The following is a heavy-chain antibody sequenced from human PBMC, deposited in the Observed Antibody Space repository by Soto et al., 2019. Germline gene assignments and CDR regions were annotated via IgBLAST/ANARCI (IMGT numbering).Heavy chain of an antibody. V-gene: IGHV4-39*01. D-gene: IGHD6-13*01. J-gene: IGHJ6*02. CDR2: IYYSGST. Sequence: SETLSLTCTVSGGSISSSSYYWGWIRQPPGKGLEWIGSIYYSGSTYYNPSLKSRVTISVDTSKNQFSLKLSSVTAADTAVYYCARHSSSWPNQNYYYYYYGMDVWGQGPTVTVYS. CDR1: GGSISSSSYY. CDR3: ARHSSSWPNQNYYYYYYGMDV.